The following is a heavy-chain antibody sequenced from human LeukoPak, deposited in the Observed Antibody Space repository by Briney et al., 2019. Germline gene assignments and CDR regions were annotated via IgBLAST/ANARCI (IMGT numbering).Heavy chain of an antibody. CDR3: ARADNDFWSGYDAFDI. CDR1: GYTFTSYD. CDR2: MNPNSGNT. Sequence: ASVTVSCKASGYTFTSYDINWVRQAPGQGLEWMGWMNPNSGNTGYAQKFQGRVTMTRNTSISTAYMELSGLRSEDTAVYYCARADNDFWSGYDAFDIWGQGTMVTVSS. V-gene: IGHV1-8*01. D-gene: IGHD3-3*01. J-gene: IGHJ3*02.